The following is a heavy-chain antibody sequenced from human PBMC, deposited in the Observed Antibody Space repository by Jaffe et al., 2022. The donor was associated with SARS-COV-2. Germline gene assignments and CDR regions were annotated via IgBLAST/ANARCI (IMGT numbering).Heavy chain of an antibody. CDR2: ISWNSGSI. D-gene: IGHD6-25*01. CDR3: AKDTEAGLVRWFDP. Sequence: EVQLVESGGGLVQPGRSLRLSCAASGFTFDDYAMHWVRQAPGKGLEWVSGISWNSGSIGYADSVKGRFTISRDNAKNSLYLQMNSLRAEDTALYYCAKDTEAGLVRWFDPWGQGTLVTVSS. CDR1: GFTFDDYA. V-gene: IGHV3-9*01. J-gene: IGHJ5*02.